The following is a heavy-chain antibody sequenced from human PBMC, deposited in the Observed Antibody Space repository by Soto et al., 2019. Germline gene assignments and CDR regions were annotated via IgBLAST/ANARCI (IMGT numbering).Heavy chain of an antibody. Sequence: SDTLSVTCTVSGGSSSSYYWSWIRQPPGKGLVWIGYIYYSGSTNYNPSLKSRVTISVDTSKNQFSLKLSSVTAADAAVYYCARDQVVAVAGYYYYYGMDVWSQGTTVTVSS. D-gene: IGHD6-19*01. V-gene: IGHV4-59*01. J-gene: IGHJ6*02. CDR3: ARDQVVAVAGYYYYYGMDV. CDR2: IYYSGST. CDR1: GGSSSSYY.